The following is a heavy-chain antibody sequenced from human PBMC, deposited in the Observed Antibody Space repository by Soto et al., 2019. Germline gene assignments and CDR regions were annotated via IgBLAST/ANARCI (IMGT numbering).Heavy chain of an antibody. CDR1: GFTFSSYW. CDR3: GRGYARCDY. D-gene: IGHD2-15*01. J-gene: IGHJ4*02. V-gene: IGHV3-7*03. Sequence: SLRLSCVASGFTFSSYWMSWVRQAPGKGPEWVANIKEDRSEKYYVDSVKGRFTISRDNVKNSLYLQMNSLRAEDTAVYYCGRGYARCDYWGQGTLVTVSS. CDR2: IKEDRSEK.